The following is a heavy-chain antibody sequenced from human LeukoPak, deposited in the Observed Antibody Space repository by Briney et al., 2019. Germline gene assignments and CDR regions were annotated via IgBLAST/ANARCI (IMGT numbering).Heavy chain of an antibody. D-gene: IGHD1-26*01. CDR1: GYSFTGYW. CDR2: IYPGDSDT. V-gene: IGHV5-51*01. Sequence: PGESLKISCKGSGYSFTGYWIGWVRQMPGKGLEWMGIIYPGDSDTRYSPSFQGQVTISADKSISTAYLQWSSLKASDTAMYYCARTRGGSYYPGSAFDIWGQGTMVTVSS. CDR3: ARTRGGSYYPGSAFDI. J-gene: IGHJ3*02.